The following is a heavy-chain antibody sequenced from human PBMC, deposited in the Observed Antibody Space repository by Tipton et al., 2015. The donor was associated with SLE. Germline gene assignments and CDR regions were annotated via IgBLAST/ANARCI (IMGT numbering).Heavy chain of an antibody. V-gene: IGHV4-39*07. CDR1: GGSISSSSYY. D-gene: IGHD6-19*01. CDR3: EGSVAGTDY. J-gene: IGHJ4*02. CDR2: IYYSGST. Sequence: TLSLTCTVSGGSISSSSYYWGWIRQPPGKGLEWIGSIYYSGSTYYNPSLKSRATISVDTSKNQFSLKLSSVTAADTAVYYCEGSVAGTDYWGQGTLVTVSS.